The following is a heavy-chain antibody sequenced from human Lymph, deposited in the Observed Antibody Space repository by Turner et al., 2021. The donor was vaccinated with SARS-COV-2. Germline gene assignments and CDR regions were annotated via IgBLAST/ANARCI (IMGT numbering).Heavy chain of an antibody. V-gene: IGHV1-46*01. CDR2: INPSGDST. CDR3: ARVGPGGFDY. Sequence: QVQLVQSGAEMKKPGASVKVSCKASGYTFTSYYMHWVRQAPGQGLEWMGIINPSGDSTSYAQKFQGRVTMTRDTSTSTVYMELSSLRSEDTAVCYCARVGPGGFDYWGQGTPVTVSS. J-gene: IGHJ4*02. D-gene: IGHD2-15*01. CDR1: GYTFTSYY.